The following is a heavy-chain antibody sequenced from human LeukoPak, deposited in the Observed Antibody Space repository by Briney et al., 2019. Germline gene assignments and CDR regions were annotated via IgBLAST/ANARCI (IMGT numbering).Heavy chain of an antibody. V-gene: IGHV3-23*01. D-gene: IGHD2-2*01. CDR1: GFTFSSYA. Sequence: GGSLRPSCAASGFTFSSYAMSWVRQAPGKGLEWVSAISGSGGSTYYADSVKGRFTISRDNSKNTLYLQMNSLRAEDTAVYYCERDVVPAAMGGVGDNWFDPWGQGTLVTVSS. CDR3: ERDVVPAAMGGVGDNWFDP. J-gene: IGHJ5*02. CDR2: ISGSGGST.